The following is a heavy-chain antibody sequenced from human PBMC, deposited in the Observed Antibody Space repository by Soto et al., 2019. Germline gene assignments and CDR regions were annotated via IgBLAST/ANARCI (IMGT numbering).Heavy chain of an antibody. J-gene: IGHJ4*02. CDR3: ARESDH. Sequence: MRWDRQDPGKGLEWVSTISGSGGGTYYADSMKGRFTISRDNSKNTLYLQMYSLRVEDTAVYYCARESDHWGQGTLVTVS. V-gene: IGHV3-23*01. CDR2: ISGSGGGT.